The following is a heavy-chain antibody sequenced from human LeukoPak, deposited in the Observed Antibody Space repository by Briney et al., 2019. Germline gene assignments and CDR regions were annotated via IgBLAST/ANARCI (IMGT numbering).Heavy chain of an antibody. CDR3: ARGSKQLVRRYFDY. V-gene: IGHV4-39*07. CDR1: GGSISSSSYY. Sequence: SETLSLTCTVSGGSISSSSYYWGWIRQPPGKGLEWIGEINHSGSTNYNPSLKSRVTISVDTSKNQFSLKLSSVTAADTAVYYCARGSKQLVRRYFDYWGQGTLVTVSS. D-gene: IGHD6-6*01. CDR2: INHSGST. J-gene: IGHJ4*02.